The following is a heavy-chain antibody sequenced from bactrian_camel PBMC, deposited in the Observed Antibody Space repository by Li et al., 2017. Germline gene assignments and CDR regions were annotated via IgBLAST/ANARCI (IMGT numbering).Heavy chain of an antibody. CDR2: ITSEGIP. Sequence: HVQLVESGGGSVQAGGSLRLSCAASGYRYASYCMGWFRQAPGMEREGVASITSEGIPIVADSVKGRFTISKDDAKNTLYLEMNSLKPEDAALYYCAKTNGFCDNVYCYQLIEYNYWGQGTQVTVS. CDR1: GYRYASYC. CDR3: AKTNGFCDNVYCYQLIEYNY. V-gene: IGHV3S55*01. J-gene: IGHJ4*01. D-gene: IGHD3*01.